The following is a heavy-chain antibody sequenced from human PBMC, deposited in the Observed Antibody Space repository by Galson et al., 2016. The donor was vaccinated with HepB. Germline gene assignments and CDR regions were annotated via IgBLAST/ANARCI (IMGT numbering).Heavy chain of an antibody. CDR2: TYYMSKWDN. CDR3: ARHPWRPGGA. V-gene: IGHV6-1*01. D-gene: IGHD5-12*01. Sequence: CAISGYSVSSNSAAWNWIRQSPSRGLEGLGRTYYMSKWDNDYALSVNSRISINPDTPKNQFSLQLNPMTPEDTAVYYCARHPWRPGGAWGQGTLVTVSS. CDR1: GYSVSSNSAA. J-gene: IGHJ5*02.